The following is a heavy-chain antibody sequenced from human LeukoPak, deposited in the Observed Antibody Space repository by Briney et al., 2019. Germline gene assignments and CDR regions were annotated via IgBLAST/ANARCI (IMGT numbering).Heavy chain of an antibody. CDR2: IKPDGSEK. Sequence: GGSLSLSCAASGFVFSASYMSWVRKAPGKGLEWVATIKPDGSEKYHVDSVSGRFTISRDNTNDSLFLQMNSLRVDDTAVYYRVRGGTYWTVSWGQGTLVNVS. CDR1: GFVFSASY. CDR3: VRGGTYWTVS. J-gene: IGHJ5*01. V-gene: IGHV3-7*01.